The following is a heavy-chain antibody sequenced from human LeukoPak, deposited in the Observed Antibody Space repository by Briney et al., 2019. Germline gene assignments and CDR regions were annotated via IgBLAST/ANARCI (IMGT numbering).Heavy chain of an antibody. J-gene: IGHJ4*02. V-gene: IGHV3-23*01. CDR1: GFTFSTYA. CDR2: VSNGGST. CDR3: ARGEGFFDY. D-gene: IGHD1-26*01. Sequence: GGSLRLSCAASGFTFSTYAMSWVRQAPGKGLEWVSAVSNGGSTFYADSVKGRFTISRDNAKTSLYLQMNSLRAEDTAVYYCARGEGFFDYWGQGTLVTVSS.